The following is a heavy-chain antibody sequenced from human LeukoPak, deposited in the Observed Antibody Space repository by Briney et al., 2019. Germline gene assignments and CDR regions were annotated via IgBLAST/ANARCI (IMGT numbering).Heavy chain of an antibody. J-gene: IGHJ4*02. CDR3: AKGGYYDSSGYSPPYYFDY. V-gene: IGHV3-23*01. CDR2: ISGSGGST. D-gene: IGHD3-22*01. CDR1: GFTFSSYA. Sequence: GGSLRLSCAASGFTFSSYAMSWVRQAPGKGLERVSAISGSGGSTYYADSVKGRFTISRDNSKNTLYLQMNSLRAEDTAVYYCAKGGYYDSSGYSPPYYFDYWGQGTLVTVSS.